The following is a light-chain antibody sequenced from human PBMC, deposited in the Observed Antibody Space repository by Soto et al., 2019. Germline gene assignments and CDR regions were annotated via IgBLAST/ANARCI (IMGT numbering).Light chain of an antibody. CDR1: SSNIGSNY. Sequence: QSVLTQPPSASGTPGQRVTISCSGSSSNIGSNYVYWYQQLPGAAPKLLIYSNSQRPSGVPDRLSASKSGTSASLAISGLRSEDEADYYCAAWDDSLSGYVFGTRTKVTVL. CDR3: AAWDDSLSGYV. J-gene: IGLJ1*01. V-gene: IGLV1-47*02. CDR2: SNS.